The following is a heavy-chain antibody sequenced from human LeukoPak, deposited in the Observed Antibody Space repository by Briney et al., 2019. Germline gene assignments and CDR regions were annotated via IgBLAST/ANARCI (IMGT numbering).Heavy chain of an antibody. D-gene: IGHD1-26*01. Sequence: SETLSLTCTVSGGSISDYYWSWIRQPPGKGLEWIGYMYYSGSTNYNPSLKSRVTISVDTSKNQFSLKLSFVTAADSAVYYCASFYSGSPPDIWGQGTMVTVSS. CDR3: ASFYSGSPPDI. CDR2: MYYSGST. J-gene: IGHJ3*02. V-gene: IGHV4-59*01. CDR1: GGSISDYY.